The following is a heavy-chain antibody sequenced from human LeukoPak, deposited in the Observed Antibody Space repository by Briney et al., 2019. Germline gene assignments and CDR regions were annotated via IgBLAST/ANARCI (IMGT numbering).Heavy chain of an antibody. Sequence: GGSLRLSCAASGFTFSSYEMNWVRQAPGKGLEWVSSISSSSSYIYYADSVKGRFTISRDNAKNSLYLQMNSLRAEDTAVYYCARATYGSGSYYFDYWGQGTLVTVSS. CDR3: ARATYGSGSYYFDY. V-gene: IGHV3-21*01. CDR1: GFTFSSYE. D-gene: IGHD3-10*01. CDR2: ISSSSSYI. J-gene: IGHJ4*02.